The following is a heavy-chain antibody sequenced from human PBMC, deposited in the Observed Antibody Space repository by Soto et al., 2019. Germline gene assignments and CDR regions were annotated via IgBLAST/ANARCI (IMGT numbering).Heavy chain of an antibody. CDR2: MYHGGFS. V-gene: IGHV4-38-2*02. CDR3: ARENRGTVTSFDY. CDR1: GYAINSGYY. Sequence: SETLSLTCGVSGYAINSGYYWGWIRQSPGKGLEWIGNMYHGGFSYYNPSLKGRVTISVDTSKNQFSLRLSSVTAADTAVYYCARENRGTVTSFDYWGQGTLVTVYS. D-gene: IGHD4-17*01. J-gene: IGHJ4*02.